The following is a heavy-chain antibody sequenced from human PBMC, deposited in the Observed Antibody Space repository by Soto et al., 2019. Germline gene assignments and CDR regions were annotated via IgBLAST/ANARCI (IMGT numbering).Heavy chain of an antibody. V-gene: IGHV4-30-4*01. CDR1: GASISSDDFY. J-gene: IGHJ5*02. CDR3: ARVFNDCISTSCYTFDP. CDR2: FFYSGST. Sequence: SETLSLTCSVSGASISSDDFYWSWIRQPPGKGLEWIGYFFYSGSTYYNPSLMSRVTISVDTSKNQFSLNLSSVTAADTAVYYCARVFNDCISTSCYTFDPWGRGTLVTVSS. D-gene: IGHD2-2*02.